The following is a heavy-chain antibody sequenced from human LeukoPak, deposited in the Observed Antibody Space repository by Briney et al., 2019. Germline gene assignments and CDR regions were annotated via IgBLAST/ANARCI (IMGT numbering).Heavy chain of an antibody. V-gene: IGHV3-9*01. J-gene: IGHJ5*02. D-gene: IGHD6-13*01. CDR3: ARDISAAGTRWFDP. CDR2: INWNSGSQ. Sequence: GGSLRLSCAASGFTFDDYAMHWVRQAPGKGLEWVSGINWNSGSQGYADSVKGRFTISRDNAKNSLYLQMNNLRSEDTALYYCARDISAAGTRWFDPWGQGTLVTVSS. CDR1: GFTFDDYA.